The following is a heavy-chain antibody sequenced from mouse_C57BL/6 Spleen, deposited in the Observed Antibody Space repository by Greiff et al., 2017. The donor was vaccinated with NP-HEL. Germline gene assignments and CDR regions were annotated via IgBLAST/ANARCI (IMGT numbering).Heavy chain of an antibody. CDR2: IYPRSGNT. J-gene: IGHJ2*01. Sequence: QVHVKQSGAELARPGASVKLSCKASGYTFTSYGISWVKQRTGQGLEWIGEIYPRSGNTYYNEKFKGKATLTADKSSSTAYMELRSLTSEDSAVYFCARRGYSNYPYWFDYWGQGTTLTVSS. V-gene: IGHV1-81*01. CDR1: GYTFTSYG. CDR3: ARRGYSNYPYWFDY. D-gene: IGHD2-5*01.